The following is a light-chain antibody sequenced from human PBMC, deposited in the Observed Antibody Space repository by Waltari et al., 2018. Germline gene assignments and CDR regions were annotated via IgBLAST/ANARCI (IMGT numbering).Light chain of an antibody. CDR3: QQLNSYPWT. CDR2: AAS. V-gene: IGKV1-9*01. Sequence: DIQLTQSPSFLSASVGGRGTITCRASQGISSYLAWYQQKPGKAPKLLIYAASTLQSGVPSRFSGSGSGTEFTLTISSLQPEDFATYYCQQLNSYPWTFGQGTKVEIK. J-gene: IGKJ1*01. CDR1: QGISSY.